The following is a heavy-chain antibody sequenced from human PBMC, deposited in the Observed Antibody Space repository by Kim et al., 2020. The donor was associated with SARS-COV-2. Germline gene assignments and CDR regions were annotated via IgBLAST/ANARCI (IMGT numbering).Heavy chain of an antibody. CDR3: ARKLNYYDSSGPFGH. V-gene: IGHV3-7*01. D-gene: IGHD3-22*01. Sequence: DAVKGRFTISRDNAKNSLYLQMNSLRAEDTAVYYCARKLNYYDSSGPFGHWGQGTLVTVSS. J-gene: IGHJ4*02.